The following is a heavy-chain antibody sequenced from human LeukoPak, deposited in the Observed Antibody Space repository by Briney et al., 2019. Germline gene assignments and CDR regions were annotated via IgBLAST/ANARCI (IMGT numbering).Heavy chain of an antibody. Sequence: SETLSLTCTVSGGSISSHYWSWIRQPPGKGLEWIGYIYYSGSTNYNPSLKSRVTISEDTSKNQFSLKLSAVTAADTAVYYCARAGYDSSGFAVDNWGQGTMVTVSS. V-gene: IGHV4-59*11. D-gene: IGHD3-22*01. CDR2: IYYSGST. CDR1: GGSISSHY. CDR3: ARAGYDSSGFAVDN. J-gene: IGHJ3*02.